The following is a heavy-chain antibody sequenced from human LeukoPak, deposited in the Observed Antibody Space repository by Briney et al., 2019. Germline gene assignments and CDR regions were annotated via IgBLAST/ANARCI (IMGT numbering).Heavy chain of an antibody. CDR3: ARATLPRAFDI. CDR2: IYHSGST. Sequence: SETLSLTCTVSGYSISSGYYWGWIRQPPGKGLEWIGSIYHSGSTYYNPSLKSRVTISVDTSKNQFSLKLSSVTAADTAVYYCARATLPRAFDIWGQGTMVTVSS. CDR1: GYSISSGYY. V-gene: IGHV4-38-2*02. J-gene: IGHJ3*02.